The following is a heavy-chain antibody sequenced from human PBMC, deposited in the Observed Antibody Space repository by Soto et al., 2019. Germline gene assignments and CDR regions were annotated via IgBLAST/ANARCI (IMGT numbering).Heavy chain of an antibody. CDR2: IIPIFGTA. J-gene: IGHJ6*02. Sequence: SVKVSCKASGGTFSSYAISWVRQAPGQGLKWMGGIIPIFGTANYAQKFQGRVTITADESTSTAYMELSSLRSEDTAVYYCARCISYGSGSYFHYYYGMDVWGQGTTVTVSS. CDR3: ARCISYGSGSYFHYYYGMDV. D-gene: IGHD3-10*01. CDR1: GGTFSSYA. V-gene: IGHV1-69*13.